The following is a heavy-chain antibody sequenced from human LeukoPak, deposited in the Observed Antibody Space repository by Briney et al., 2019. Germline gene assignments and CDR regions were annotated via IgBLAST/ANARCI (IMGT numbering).Heavy chain of an antibody. Sequence: ASVTVSCKTSGYTFTGYYIHWVRQAPGQGLEWMGWISPDSGGTDYAQKFQGRITMTRDTSISTYYMDLGRLRYDDTATYFCARVRGTTSAGHLDYWGQGTLVTVSS. CDR1: GYTFTGYY. V-gene: IGHV1-2*02. D-gene: IGHD1-1*01. CDR2: ISPDSGGT. CDR3: ARVRGTTSAGHLDY. J-gene: IGHJ4*02.